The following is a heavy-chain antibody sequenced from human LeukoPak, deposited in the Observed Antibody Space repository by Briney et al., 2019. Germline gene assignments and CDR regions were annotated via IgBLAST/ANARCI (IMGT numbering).Heavy chain of an antibody. D-gene: IGHD2-2*01. V-gene: IGHV3-30*18. J-gene: IGHJ4*02. CDR1: GFTFSSYG. Sequence: GGSLRLSCAASGFTFSSYGMHWVRQAPGKGLEWVAVISYDGSNKYYADSVKGRFTISRDNSKNTLYLQMNSLRAEDSAVYFCAKDKVRQDIVLVPAASFDYWGQGTLVTVSS. CDR3: AKDKVRQDIVLVPAASFDY. CDR2: ISYDGSNK.